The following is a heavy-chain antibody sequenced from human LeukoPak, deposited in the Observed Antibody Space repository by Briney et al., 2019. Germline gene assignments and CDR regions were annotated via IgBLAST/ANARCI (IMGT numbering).Heavy chain of an antibody. J-gene: IGHJ3*02. D-gene: IGHD3-10*01. CDR3: ARDSGPSGAFDI. CDR2: IYYSGST. Sequence: SETLSLTCTVSGGSISSYYWSWIRQPPGKGLEWIGYIYYSGSTNYNPSRKSRVTISVDTSKNQFSLKLSSVTAADTAVYYCARDSGPSGAFDIWGQGTMVTVSS. V-gene: IGHV4-59*01. CDR1: GGSISSYY.